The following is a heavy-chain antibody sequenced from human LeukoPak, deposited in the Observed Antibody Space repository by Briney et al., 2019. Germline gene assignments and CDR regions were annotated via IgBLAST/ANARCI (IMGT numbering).Heavy chain of an antibody. CDR1: GFTFTSSA. D-gene: IGHD3-10*01. V-gene: IGHV1-58*02. Sequence: EASVKVSCKASGFTFTSSAMQWVRQARGQRLEWIGWIVVGSGNTNYAQKFQERVTITRDMSTSTAYMELSSLRSEDTAVYYCAAERFGELLGGAFDIWGQGTMVTVSS. CDR3: AAERFGELLGGAFDI. CDR2: IVVGSGNT. J-gene: IGHJ3*02.